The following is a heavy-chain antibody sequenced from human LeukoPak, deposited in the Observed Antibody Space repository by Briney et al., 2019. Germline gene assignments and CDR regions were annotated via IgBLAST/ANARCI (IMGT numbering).Heavy chain of an antibody. Sequence: ASVKVSCKASGYTFTSYDINWVRQATGQGLEWMGWMNPNSGNTGYAHKFQGRVTMTRNTSISTAYMELSSLRSEDTAVYYCARVRRRNWFDPWGQGTLVTVSS. J-gene: IGHJ5*02. CDR2: MNPNSGNT. V-gene: IGHV1-8*01. CDR1: GYTFTSYD. CDR3: ARVRRRNWFDP.